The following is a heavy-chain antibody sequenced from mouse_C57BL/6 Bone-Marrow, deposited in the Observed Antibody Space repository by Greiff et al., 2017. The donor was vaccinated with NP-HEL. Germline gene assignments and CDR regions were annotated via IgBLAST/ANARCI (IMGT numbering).Heavy chain of an antibody. CDR1: GYTFTDYY. V-gene: IGHV1-26*01. CDR3: ASPVRWDFDV. J-gene: IGHJ1*03. Sequence: EVQLQQSGPELVKPGASVKISCKASGYTFTDYYMNWVKQSPGKSLEWIGSINPNNGGTNYNQKFKGKATLTVDKSSSTAYMALRSLTSEDAAVYYCASPVRWDFDVWGTGTTVTVSS. CDR2: INPNNGGT.